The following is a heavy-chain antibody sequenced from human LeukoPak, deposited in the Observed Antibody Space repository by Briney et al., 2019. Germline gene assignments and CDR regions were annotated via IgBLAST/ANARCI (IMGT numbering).Heavy chain of an antibody. CDR2: ISGSGGST. J-gene: IGHJ3*02. D-gene: IGHD3-16*01. Sequence: GGSLRLSCAASGFTFSSYAMKWVRQAPGKGLEWVSSISGSGGSTYSADSVKGRFTISRDNSKNTLYLQMNSLRTEDTAVYYCAKTRGGLWKGAFDIWGQGTMVTVSS. V-gene: IGHV3-23*01. CDR3: AKTRGGLWKGAFDI. CDR1: GFTFSSYA.